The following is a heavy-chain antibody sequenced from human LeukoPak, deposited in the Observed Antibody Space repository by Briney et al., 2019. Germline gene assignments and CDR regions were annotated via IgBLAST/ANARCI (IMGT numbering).Heavy chain of an antibody. CDR2: LYSDGNT. CDR1: GFTFGDYA. V-gene: IGHV3-53*01. Sequence: TGGSLRLSCTASGFTFGDYAMSWVRQAPGKGLEWVSVLYSDGNTKYADSVQGRFTISRDNSKNTLYLEMNSLSPDDTAVYYCARGVEPLAANTLAYWGQGTLVTVSS. J-gene: IGHJ4*02. D-gene: IGHD1-14*01. CDR3: ARGVEPLAANTLAY.